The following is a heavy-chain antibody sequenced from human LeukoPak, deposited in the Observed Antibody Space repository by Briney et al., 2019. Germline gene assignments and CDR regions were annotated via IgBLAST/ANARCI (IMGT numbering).Heavy chain of an antibody. CDR3: ATGRLQPAH. V-gene: IGHV3-7*01. J-gene: IGHJ4*02. CDR1: GISFSGSW. CDR2: INEDGSVT. Sequence: GGSLRLSCVVSGISFSGSWMTWVRQAPGRGLESVANINEDGSVTYFVDSVKGRFAISRDNANNSVFLQLKSLRAEDTAVYYCATGRLQPAHWGQGTLVTVSS. D-gene: IGHD5-24*01.